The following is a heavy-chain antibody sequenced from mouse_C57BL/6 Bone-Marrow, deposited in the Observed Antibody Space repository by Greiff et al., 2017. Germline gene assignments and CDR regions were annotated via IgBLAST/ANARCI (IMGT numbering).Heavy chain of an antibody. CDR1: GFNIKDDY. CDR2: IDPENGDT. Sequence: EVKLMESGAELVRPGASVKMSCTASGFNIKDDYMHWVKQRPEQGLEWIGWIDPENGDTEYASKFQGKATITADTSSNTAYLQLSSLTSEDTAVYYCTSPGGYCDYWGQGTTLTVSS. CDR3: TSPGGYCDY. J-gene: IGHJ2*01. V-gene: IGHV14-4*01.